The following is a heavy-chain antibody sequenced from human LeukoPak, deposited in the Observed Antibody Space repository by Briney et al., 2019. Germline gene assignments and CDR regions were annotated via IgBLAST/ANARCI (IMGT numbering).Heavy chain of an antibody. CDR3: ARGGYTSSWYISRDY. CDR2: IKEDGREK. V-gene: IGHV3-7*01. D-gene: IGHD6-13*01. J-gene: IGHJ4*02. CDR1: AFTFSRYW. Sequence: GGSLRVSCAASAFTFSRYWMTWVRQAPGKGPEWVAHIKEDGREKYYVDSVKGRLSISRDNTKNSLYLQMNSLRAEDTAVYYCARGGYTSSWYISRDYWGQGTLVTVSS.